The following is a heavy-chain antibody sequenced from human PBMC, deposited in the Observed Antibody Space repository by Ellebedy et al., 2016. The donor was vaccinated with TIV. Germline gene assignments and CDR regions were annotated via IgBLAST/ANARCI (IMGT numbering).Heavy chain of an antibody. D-gene: IGHD2-2*01. V-gene: IGHV3-33*01. Sequence: GESLKISXAASGFTFSSYGMHWVRQAPGKGLEWVAVIWYDGSNKYYADSVKGRFTISRDNSKNTLYLQMNSLRAEDTAVYYCARDDCSSTSCSIDAFDIWGQGTMVTVSS. J-gene: IGHJ3*02. CDR3: ARDDCSSTSCSIDAFDI. CDR2: IWYDGSNK. CDR1: GFTFSSYG.